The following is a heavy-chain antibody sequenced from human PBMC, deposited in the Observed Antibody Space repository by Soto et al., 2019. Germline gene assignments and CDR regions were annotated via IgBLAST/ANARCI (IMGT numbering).Heavy chain of an antibody. D-gene: IGHD5-18*01. J-gene: IGHJ4*02. CDR3: ARGYSYGSEFDY. CDR1: GGTFSSYA. Sequence: QVQLVQSGAEVKKPGSSVKVSCEASGGTFSSYAISWMRQAPGQGLEWMGGIIPIFGTANYAQKFQGRVTITADESTSTAYMELSSMRSEDTAVYYCARGYSYGSEFDYWGQGTLVTVSS. CDR2: IIPIFGTA. V-gene: IGHV1-69*12.